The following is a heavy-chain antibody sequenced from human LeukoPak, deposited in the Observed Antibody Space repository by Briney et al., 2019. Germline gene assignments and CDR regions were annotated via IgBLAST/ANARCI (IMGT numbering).Heavy chain of an antibody. D-gene: IGHD3-10*01. CDR2: INPSGGST. CDR1: GYTFTSYY. J-gene: IGHJ5*02. CDR3: ARGYRDYYGSGSYYYIWFDP. V-gene: IGHV1-46*01. Sequence: ASVKVSCKASGYTFTSYYMHWVRQAPGQGLEWMGIINPSGGSTSYAQKFQGRVTMTRNTSISTAYMELSSLRSEDTAVYYCARGYRDYYGSGSYYYIWFDPWGQGTLVTVSS.